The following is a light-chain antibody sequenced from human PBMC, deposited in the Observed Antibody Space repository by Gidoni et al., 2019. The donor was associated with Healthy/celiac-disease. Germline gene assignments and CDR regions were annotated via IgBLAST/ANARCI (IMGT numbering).Light chain of an antibody. Sequence: EIVLTQSPANLSLSPGERATLSCRASQSVSSYLAWYHQKPGQAPRLLIYDASNRATGIPARFSGSGSGTDFTLTISSLEPEDFAVYYCQQRSNWPPWTVGQGTKVEIK. J-gene: IGKJ1*01. V-gene: IGKV3-11*01. CDR3: QQRSNWPPWT. CDR2: DAS. CDR1: QSVSSY.